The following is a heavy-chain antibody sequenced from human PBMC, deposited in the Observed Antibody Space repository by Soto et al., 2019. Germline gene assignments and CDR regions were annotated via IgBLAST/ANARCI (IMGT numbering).Heavy chain of an antibody. V-gene: IGHV1-69*05. CDR2: IIPIFGTA. CDR3: ARAPYDTTGYYAF. D-gene: IGHD3-22*01. CDR1: GGTFSSYA. J-gene: IGHJ4*02. Sequence: SVKVSCKASGGTFSSYAISWLRQAPGQGLEWMGGIIPIFGTANYAQKFQGRITMTSDMSTSTVYMELSSLRSEEKAVYYCARAPYDTTGYYAFWGQGTLVTVSS.